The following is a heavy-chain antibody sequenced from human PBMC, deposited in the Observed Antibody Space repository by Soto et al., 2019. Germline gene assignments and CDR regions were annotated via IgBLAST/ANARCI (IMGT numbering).Heavy chain of an antibody. Sequence: PVGPLRLSCAASGFTFSSYWMSWVRQAPGKGLEWVANIKQDGSEKYYVDSVKGRFTISRDNAKNSLYLQMNSLRAEDTAVYYCARDNYYYYYYGMDVWGQGTTVTVSS. J-gene: IGHJ6*02. CDR2: IKQDGSEK. D-gene: IGHD1-20*01. CDR1: GFTFSSYW. V-gene: IGHV3-7*03. CDR3: ARDNYYYYYYGMDV.